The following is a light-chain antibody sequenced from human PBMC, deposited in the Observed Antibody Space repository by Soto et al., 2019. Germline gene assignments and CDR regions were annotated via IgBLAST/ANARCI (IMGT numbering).Light chain of an antibody. CDR3: GTWDSNLSGGM. J-gene: IGLJ3*02. CDR2: DNN. CDR1: TSNIGRNY. V-gene: IGLV1-51*01. Sequence: QSVLMQPPSVSAAPGQKVTISCSGTTSNIGRNYVSWYQHLPGTAPKLLIYDNNQRPSGIPDRFSGSKSGTSATLVITGLQPGDEADYYCGTWDSNLSGGMFGGGTKLTVL.